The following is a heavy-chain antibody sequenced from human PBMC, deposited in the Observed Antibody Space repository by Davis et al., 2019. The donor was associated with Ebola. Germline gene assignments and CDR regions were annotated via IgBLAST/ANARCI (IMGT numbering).Heavy chain of an antibody. J-gene: IGHJ6*02. V-gene: IGHV5-51*01. CDR2: INPDDSKA. D-gene: IGHD2-15*01. Sequence: GESLKISCRVSGHTFSTAWIGWVRQLPGKGLEWMGIINPDDSKATYSPSFQGQVTISADRSTTTAYLPWSRLQASDTATYYCARADPAYCSGGSCFVENGGGYGMDVWGQGTTVTVSS. CDR3: ARADPAYCSGGSCFVENGGGYGMDV. CDR1: GHTFSTAW.